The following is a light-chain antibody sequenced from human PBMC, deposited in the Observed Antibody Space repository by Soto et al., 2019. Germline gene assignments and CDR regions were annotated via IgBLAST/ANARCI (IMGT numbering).Light chain of an antibody. J-gene: IGLJ1*01. CDR1: SSNIGAGYD. Sequence: QSVLTQPPSVSGAPGQWVTISCTGSSSNIGAGYDVHWYQQLPGTAPKLLIYGNSNRPSGVPDRFSGSKSGTSASLAITGLQAEDEADYYCHSYDSSLSGYVFGTGTKLTVL. V-gene: IGLV1-40*01. CDR3: HSYDSSLSGYV. CDR2: GNS.